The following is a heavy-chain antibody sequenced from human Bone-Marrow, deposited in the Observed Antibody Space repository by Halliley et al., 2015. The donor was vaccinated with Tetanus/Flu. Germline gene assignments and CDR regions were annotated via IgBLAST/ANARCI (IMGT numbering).Heavy chain of an antibody. D-gene: IGHD6-19*01. CDR3: ARVGSGWYNNWFDP. Sequence: WVGWINGYNGNTRYAQKFQGRVIGTIDTSTSTAYMGRRSLRSDDPAVYYCARVGSGWYNNWFDPWGQGTLVTVSS. J-gene: IGHJ5*02. CDR2: INGYNGNT. V-gene: IGHV1-18*01.